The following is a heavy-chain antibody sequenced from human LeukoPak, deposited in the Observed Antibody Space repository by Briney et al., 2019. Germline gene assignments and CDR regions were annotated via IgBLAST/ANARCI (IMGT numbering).Heavy chain of an antibody. CDR1: GFTVSSYA. D-gene: IGHD3-22*01. CDR3: ARDSSGYQ. CDR2: IKEDGSEK. V-gene: IGHV3-7*01. Sequence: GGSLRLSCAASGFTVSSYAMTWVRQAPGKGLEWVANIKEDGSEKYYGDSVKGRFTISRDNAKNSLYLQMNSLRAEDTAVYYCARDSSGYQWGQGTLVTVSS. J-gene: IGHJ4*02.